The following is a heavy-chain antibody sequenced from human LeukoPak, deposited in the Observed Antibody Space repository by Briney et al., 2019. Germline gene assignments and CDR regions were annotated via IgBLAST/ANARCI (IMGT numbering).Heavy chain of an antibody. V-gene: IGHV4-59*08. CDR1: GASINSYY. D-gene: IGHD6-13*01. J-gene: IGHJ4*02. Sequence: SETLSLTCTVSGASINSYYWSWIRQPPGKGLEWIGYMYYSGSTIYNPSLKSRVSISADTSKNQFSLNLSSVTAADTAVYYCARHGGGGSTWYGLFDDWGQGTLITVSS. CDR2: MYYSGST. CDR3: ARHGGGGSTWYGLFDD.